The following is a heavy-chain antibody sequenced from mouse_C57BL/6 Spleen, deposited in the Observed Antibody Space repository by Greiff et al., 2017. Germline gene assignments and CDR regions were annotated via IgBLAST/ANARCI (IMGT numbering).Heavy chain of an antibody. CDR2: IDPSDSDT. CDR3: ARSYGSTDFDY. CDR1: GYTFTSYW. Sequence: QVQLQQPGAELVKPGASVKLSCKASGYTFTSYWMQWVKQRPGQGLEWIGEIDPSDSDTNYNQKFKGKATLTVDTSSSTAYMQLSSLTSEDSAVYYCARSYGSTDFDYWGQGTTLTVSS. J-gene: IGHJ2*01. V-gene: IGHV1-50*01. D-gene: IGHD1-1*01.